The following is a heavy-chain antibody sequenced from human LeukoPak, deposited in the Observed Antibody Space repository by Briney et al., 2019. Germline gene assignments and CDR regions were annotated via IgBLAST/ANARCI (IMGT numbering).Heavy chain of an antibody. V-gene: IGHV1-8*01. J-gene: IGHJ6*02. CDR3: AATVGYSSSWYSLYGMDV. Sequence: ASVKVSCKASGYTFTSYDINWVRQATGQGLEWMGWMNPNSGNTGYAQKFQGRVTMTRNTSISTAYMELSSLRSEDTAVYYCAATVGYSSSWYSLYGMDVWGQGTTVTVSS. D-gene: IGHD6-13*01. CDR1: GYTFTSYD. CDR2: MNPNSGNT.